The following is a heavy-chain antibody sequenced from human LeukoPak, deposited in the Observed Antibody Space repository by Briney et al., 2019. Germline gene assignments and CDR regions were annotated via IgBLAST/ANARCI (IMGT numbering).Heavy chain of an antibody. D-gene: IGHD6-13*01. CDR3: ARVGSSSSWPMIVDY. CDR2: ISSSSSYI. Sequence: PGGSLRLSCAASGFTFSSYSMNWVRQAPGKGLEWVSSISSSSSYIYYADSVKGRFTISRDNAKNSLYLQMNSLRAEDTAVYYCARVGSSSSWPMIVDYWGQGTLVTVSS. J-gene: IGHJ4*02. CDR1: GFTFSSYS. V-gene: IGHV3-21*01.